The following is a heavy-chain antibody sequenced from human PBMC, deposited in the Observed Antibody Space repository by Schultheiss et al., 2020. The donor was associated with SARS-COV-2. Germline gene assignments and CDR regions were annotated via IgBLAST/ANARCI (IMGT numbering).Heavy chain of an antibody. Sequence: SETLSLTCTVSGGSISSGGYYWSWIRQHPGKGLEWIGYIYYSGSTYYNPSLQSRVTISVDTSKNQFSLKLSSVTAADTAVYYCARIYCGGDCYSLYYFDYWGQGTLVTVSS. CDR1: GGSISSGGYY. V-gene: IGHV4-31*03. J-gene: IGHJ4*02. CDR2: IYYSGST. CDR3: ARIYCGGDCYSLYYFDY. D-gene: IGHD2-21*01.